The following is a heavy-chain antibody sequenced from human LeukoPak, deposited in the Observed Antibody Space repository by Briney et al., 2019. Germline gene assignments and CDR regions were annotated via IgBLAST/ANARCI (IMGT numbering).Heavy chain of an antibody. Sequence: ASGPTLVNPTQPLTLTCTFSGFSLSTSGVGVGWIRQPPGKALEWLALIYLNDDKRYSPPLKSRLTITKDTSKNQVVLIMTNMDPVDTATYYCVHSTAYCSGSICYHYFDYWGQGTLVTVSS. CDR1: GFSLSTSGVG. CDR3: VHSTAYCSGSICYHYFDY. J-gene: IGHJ4*02. CDR2: IYLNDDK. D-gene: IGHD2-15*01. V-gene: IGHV2-5*01.